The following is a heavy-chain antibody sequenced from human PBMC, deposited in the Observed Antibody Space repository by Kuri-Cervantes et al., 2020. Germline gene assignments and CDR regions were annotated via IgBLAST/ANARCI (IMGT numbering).Heavy chain of an antibody. CDR3: ARGTTIFGVVIIPFDY. J-gene: IGHJ4*02. V-gene: IGHV3-23*01. Sequence: GESLKISCAASGFTFSSYAMSWVRQAPGKGLEWVSAISDSGGRTYFADSVKGRFTISRDNAKNSLYLQMNSLRAEDTAVYYCARGTTIFGVVIIPFDYWGQGTLVTVSS. CDR2: ISDSGGRT. CDR1: GFTFSSYA. D-gene: IGHD3-3*01.